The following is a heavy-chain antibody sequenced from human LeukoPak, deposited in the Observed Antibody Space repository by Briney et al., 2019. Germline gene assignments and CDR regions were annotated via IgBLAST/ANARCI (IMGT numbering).Heavy chain of an antibody. CDR3: AKDLSAQITMIVVVLDY. CDR1: GFTFGNYW. V-gene: IGHV3-74*01. Sequence: GGSLRLSCAASGFTFGNYWMHWVRQAPGKGLVWVSRIKGDGSHTIYADSVKGRFTISRDNSKNTLYLQMNSLRAEDTAVYYCAKDLSAQITMIVVVLDYWGQGTLVTVSS. D-gene: IGHD3-22*01. CDR2: IKGDGSHT. J-gene: IGHJ4*02.